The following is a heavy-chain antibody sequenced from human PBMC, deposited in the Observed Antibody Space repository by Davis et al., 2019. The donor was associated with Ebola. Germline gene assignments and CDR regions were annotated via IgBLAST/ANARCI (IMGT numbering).Heavy chain of an antibody. CDR2: IIPILGIA. CDR3: ARDGSGWSSLFDY. V-gene: IGHV1-69*04. J-gene: IGHJ4*02. D-gene: IGHD6-19*01. CDR1: GGTFSSYA. Sequence: SVKVSCKASGGTFSSYAISWVRQAPGQGLGWMGRIIPILGIANYAQKFQGRVTITADKSTSTAYMELSSLRSEDTAVYYCARDGSGWSSLFDYWGQGTLVTVSS.